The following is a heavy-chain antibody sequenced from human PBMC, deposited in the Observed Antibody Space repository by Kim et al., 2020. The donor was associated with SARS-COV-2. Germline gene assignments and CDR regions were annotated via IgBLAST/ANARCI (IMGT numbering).Heavy chain of an antibody. CDR1: GFSLSNYW. V-gene: IGHV3-74*01. Sequence: GGSLRRSCAASGFSLSNYWMHWVRQAPGKGLVWVSRISSDGITVNYADSVKGRFTISRDNTRNTLYLQMNSLRADDTAVYYCTRVVEGAAGLCDYWGQGTLVTVSS. CDR2: ISSDGITV. CDR3: TRVVEGAAGLCDY. J-gene: IGHJ4*02. D-gene: IGHD1-26*01.